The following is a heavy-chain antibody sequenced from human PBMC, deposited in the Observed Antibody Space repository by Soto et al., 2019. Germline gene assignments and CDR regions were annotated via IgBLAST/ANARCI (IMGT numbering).Heavy chain of an antibody. Sequence: QAQLQESGPGLVKPSDTLSLTCAVSGYSISSSNWWGWIRQPPGKGLEWIGYIYYSGSTYYNPSLKGRVTMSVDSSKNQFSLKLSSVTAVDTAVYYCARNSDDYVWGGMDVWGQGTTVTVSS. V-gene: IGHV4-28*01. CDR3: ARNSDDYVWGGMDV. J-gene: IGHJ6*02. CDR1: GYSISSSNW. CDR2: IYYSGST. D-gene: IGHD3-16*01.